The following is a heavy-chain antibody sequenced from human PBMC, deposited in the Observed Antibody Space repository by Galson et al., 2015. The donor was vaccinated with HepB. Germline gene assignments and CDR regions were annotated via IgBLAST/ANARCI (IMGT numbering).Heavy chain of an antibody. CDR2: IYSGGST. D-gene: IGHD3-10*01. Sequence: SLRLSCAASGFTVSSNYMSWVRQAPGKGLEWVSVIYSGGSTYYADSVKGRFTISRDNSKNTLYLQMNSLRAEDTAVYYCARDHITMVRGVNYYYYGMDVWGQGTTVTVSS. CDR3: ARDHITMVRGVNYYYYGMDV. J-gene: IGHJ6*02. V-gene: IGHV3-66*02. CDR1: GFTVSSNY.